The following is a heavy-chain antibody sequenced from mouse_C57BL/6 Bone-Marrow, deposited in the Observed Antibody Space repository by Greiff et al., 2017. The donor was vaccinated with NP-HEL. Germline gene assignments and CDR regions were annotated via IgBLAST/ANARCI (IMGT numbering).Heavy chain of an antibody. CDR2: FYPGSGSI. V-gene: IGHV1-62-2*01. D-gene: IGHD1-1*01. CDR3: ARHGDYFGSSYGYFDV. Sequence: VQLQQSGAELVKPGASVKLSCKASGYTFTEYTIHWVKQRSGQGLEWIGWFYPGSGSIKYNEKFKDKATLTADKSSSAVYMDLSRVTSEDSAVYFCARHGDYFGSSYGYFDVWGTGTTVTVSS. J-gene: IGHJ1*03. CDR1: GYTFTEYT.